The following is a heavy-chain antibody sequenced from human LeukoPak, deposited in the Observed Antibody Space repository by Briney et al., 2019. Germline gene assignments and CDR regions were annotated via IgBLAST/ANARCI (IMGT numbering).Heavy chain of an antibody. CDR1: GFTFSSYA. J-gene: IGHJ1*01. CDR3: AKDVNWGPIPEQGAEYFQH. CDR2: ISGSGGST. D-gene: IGHD7-27*01. V-gene: IGHV3-23*01. Sequence: GGSLRLSCAASGFTFSSYAMSWVRQAPGKGLEWVSAISGSGGSTYYADSVKGRFTISRDNSKNTLYLQMNSLRAEDTAVYYCAKDVNWGPIPEQGAEYFQHWGQGTLVTVSS.